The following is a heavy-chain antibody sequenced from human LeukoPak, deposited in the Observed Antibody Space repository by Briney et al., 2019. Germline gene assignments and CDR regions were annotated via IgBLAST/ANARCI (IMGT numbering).Heavy chain of an antibody. V-gene: IGHV4-39*02. Sequence: SETLSLTCTVSGGPISSSSYYWGWIRQPPGKRLEWIGSIHYSGRTYDNPSLKSRVTISLDTSKNHFSLRLSSVTAADTAVYYCARPLGYCSGGSCYGDAFDIWGQGTMVTVSS. CDR1: GGPISSSSYY. CDR3: ARPLGYCSGGSCYGDAFDI. J-gene: IGHJ3*02. CDR2: IHYSGRT. D-gene: IGHD2-15*01.